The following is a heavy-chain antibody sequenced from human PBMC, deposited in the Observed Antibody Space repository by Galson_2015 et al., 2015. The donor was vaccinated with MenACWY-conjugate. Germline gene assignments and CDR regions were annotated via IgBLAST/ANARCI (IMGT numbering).Heavy chain of an antibody. J-gene: IGHJ3*02. D-gene: IGHD6-19*01. CDR3: ARGVEQWLVRPSTHFDI. V-gene: IGHV3-20*01. CDR1: GFTFDDHG. Sequence: PLRLSCAGAGFTFDDHGMYWVRHAPGKGLEWVSSINWNGDRTGYADSVNGRFTISRDTAKNSLYLQMNNLRAEDTAFYHCARGVEQWLVRPSTHFDIWGQGTLLTVSS. CDR2: INWNGDRT.